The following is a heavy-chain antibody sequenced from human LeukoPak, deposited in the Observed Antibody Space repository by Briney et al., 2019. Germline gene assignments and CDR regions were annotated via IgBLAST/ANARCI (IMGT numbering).Heavy chain of an antibody. CDR1: GGSMSSYY. CDR3: ARRAYYGSANYYFDS. V-gene: IGHV4-59*08. J-gene: IGHJ4*02. CDR2: IYYSGST. D-gene: IGHD3-10*01. Sequence: PSETLSLTCTVSGGSMSSYYWSWIRQPPGKGLEWIGYIYYSGSTNYNSSLKSRDTMSVDTSENQFSLKVSSVTAADTAVYYCARRAYYGSANYYFDSWGQGTLVTVSS.